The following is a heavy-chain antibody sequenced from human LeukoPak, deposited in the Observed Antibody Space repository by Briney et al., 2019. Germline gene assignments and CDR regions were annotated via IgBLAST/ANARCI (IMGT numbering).Heavy chain of an antibody. CDR1: GFTFSSYS. CDR2: ITRSNYI. Sequence: GGSLRLSCAASGFTFSSYSMNWVRQAPGKGLEWVSSITRSNYIYYADSVKGRFTISRDNSKNTLYLQMNTVRAEDTAVYYCASQSGGAGYFDYWGQGTLVTVSS. D-gene: IGHD4-17*01. J-gene: IGHJ4*02. CDR3: ASQSGGAGYFDY. V-gene: IGHV3-21*01.